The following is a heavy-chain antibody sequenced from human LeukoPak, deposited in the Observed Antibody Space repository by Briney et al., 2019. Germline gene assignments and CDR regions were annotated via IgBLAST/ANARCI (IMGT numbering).Heavy chain of an antibody. Sequence: SETLSLTCTVSGYSISSGYYWGWIRQPPGKGLEWIGNIYHSGSTYYNPSLKSRVTISVDTSKNQFSLKLSSVTAADTAVYYCARSKDIRMGSKRGIEMDYWGQGTLVTVSS. J-gene: IGHJ4*02. CDR2: IYHSGST. CDR1: GYSISSGYY. CDR3: ARSKDIRMGSKRGIEMDY. V-gene: IGHV4-38-2*02. D-gene: IGHD5-24*01.